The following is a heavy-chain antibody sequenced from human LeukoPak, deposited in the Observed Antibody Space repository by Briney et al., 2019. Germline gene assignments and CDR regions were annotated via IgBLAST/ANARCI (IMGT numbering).Heavy chain of an antibody. V-gene: IGHV4-31*03. CDR1: GGSINSGVYY. CDR2: IFYSGST. CDR3: AREYSDILTGYYLFDS. Sequence: SETLSLTCTVSGGSINSGVYYWSWIRQYPGKGLECIGSIFYSGSTYYNPSLKSRFTISVDTSKNQFSLKLSSVTAADTAVYYCAREYSDILTGYYLFDSWGQGTLVTVSS. J-gene: IGHJ4*02. D-gene: IGHD3-9*01.